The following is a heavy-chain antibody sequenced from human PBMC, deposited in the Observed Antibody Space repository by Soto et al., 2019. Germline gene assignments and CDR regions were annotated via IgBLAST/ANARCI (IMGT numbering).Heavy chain of an antibody. Sequence: ASVKVSCKASGYTFNTYTITWVRQAPGQGLEWMGWISGYNGNTNYAQTLQGRGTMTTDTSTSTAYLELRSLRSDDTAVYYCARTVEYDSIPYYYADFWGQGTLVTVSS. J-gene: IGHJ4*01. V-gene: IGHV1-18*01. D-gene: IGHD2-21*01. CDR2: ISGYNGNT. CDR1: GYTFNTYT. CDR3: ARTVEYDSIPYYYADF.